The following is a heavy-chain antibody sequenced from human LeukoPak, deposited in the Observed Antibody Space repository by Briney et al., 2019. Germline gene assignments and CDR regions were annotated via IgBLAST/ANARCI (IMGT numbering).Heavy chain of an antibody. V-gene: IGHV3-30-3*01. CDR1: GFTFSSYT. CDR2: ISYDGSNK. J-gene: IGHJ4*02. Sequence: GGSLRLSCAASGFTFSSYTMHWVRQAPGKGLEWVAVISYDGSNKYYADSVKGRFTISRDNSKSTLYLQMNSLRAEDTAVYFCAKDRRGSGNHYTDFDYWGQGTLVTVSS. D-gene: IGHD3-10*01. CDR3: AKDRRGSGNHYTDFDY.